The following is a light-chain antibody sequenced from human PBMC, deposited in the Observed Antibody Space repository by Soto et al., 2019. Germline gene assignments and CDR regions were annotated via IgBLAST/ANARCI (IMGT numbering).Light chain of an antibody. V-gene: IGLV2-23*01. CDR3: CSYAGSSSVV. J-gene: IGLJ2*01. CDR1: SSDVGSYNL. CDR2: EAN. Sequence: QSAPTQPASVSGSPGQSITISCTGTSSDVGSYNLVSWYQQHPGKAPKLMIYEANKRPSGVSNRFSGSKSGNTASLTISGLQAEDEADYYCCSYAGSSSVVFGGGTKLTVL.